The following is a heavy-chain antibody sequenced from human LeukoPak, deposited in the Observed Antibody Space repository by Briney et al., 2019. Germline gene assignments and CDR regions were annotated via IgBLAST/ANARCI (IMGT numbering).Heavy chain of an antibody. D-gene: IGHD3-22*01. Sequence: GGSLRLSCAASGFTFDDYVMHWVRQAPGKGLEWVSLISWDNGNTYYADSVKGRFTISRDNSKNSLYLQMKSLRAEDTALYYCAKDRYYYDSSGYYYHYFDYWGQGTLVTVSS. CDR1: GFTFDDYV. J-gene: IGHJ4*02. V-gene: IGHV3-43D*04. CDR3: AKDRYYYDSSGYYYHYFDY. CDR2: ISWDNGNT.